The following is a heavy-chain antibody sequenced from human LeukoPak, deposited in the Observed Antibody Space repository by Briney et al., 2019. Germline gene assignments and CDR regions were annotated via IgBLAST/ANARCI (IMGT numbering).Heavy chain of an antibody. D-gene: IGHD6-13*01. CDR1: GYTFTSYA. CDR2: IIPIFGTA. Sequence: GASVKVSCKASGYTFTSYAMNWVRQAPGQGLESMGGIIPIFGTANYAQKFQGRVTITADKSTSTAYMELSSLRSEDTAVYYCATPEENSSSWYYFDYWGQGTLVTVSS. CDR3: ATPEENSSSWYYFDY. V-gene: IGHV1-69*06. J-gene: IGHJ4*02.